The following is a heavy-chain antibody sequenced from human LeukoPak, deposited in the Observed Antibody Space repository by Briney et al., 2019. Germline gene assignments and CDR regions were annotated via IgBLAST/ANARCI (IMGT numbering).Heavy chain of an antibody. CDR1: GGSFSGYY. D-gene: IGHD2-2*01. CDR2: INHSGST. V-gene: IGHV4-34*01. CDR3: ARRDIVVVPAASSEGYYYYMDV. J-gene: IGHJ6*03. Sequence: SETLSLTCAVYGGSFSGYYWSWIRQPPGKGLEWIGEINHSGSTNYNPSLKSRVTISVDTSKNQFSLKLSSVTAADTAVYYCARRDIVVVPAASSEGYYYYMDVWGKGTTVTVSS.